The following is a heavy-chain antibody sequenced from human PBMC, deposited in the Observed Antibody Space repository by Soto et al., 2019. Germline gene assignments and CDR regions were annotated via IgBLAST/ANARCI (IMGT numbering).Heavy chain of an antibody. J-gene: IGHJ4*02. D-gene: IGHD2-15*01. Sequence: PGESLKISCKGSGYSFSNYWIAWVRHMPGKGLEWMGIIFPADSDTQYSPSFQGQVTISADKSISTAYLQWSSLKASDTATYYCASSVVVPSTMNYFDFWGQGSLVTVSS. V-gene: IGHV5-51*01. CDR1: GYSFSNYW. CDR2: IFPADSDT. CDR3: ASSVVVPSTMNYFDF.